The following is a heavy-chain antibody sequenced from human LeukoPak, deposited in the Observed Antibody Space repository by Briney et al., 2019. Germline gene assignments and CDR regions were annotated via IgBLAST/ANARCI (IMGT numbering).Heavy chain of an antibody. D-gene: IGHD3-10*01. J-gene: IGHJ4*02. CDR1: GFTVSSKY. V-gene: IGHV3-66*01. CDR2: IYSGGST. CDR3: ARDLGGSGSFGY. Sequence: GGSLRLSCAAYGFTVSSKYMSWVRQAPGKGLEWVSVIYSGGSTYYADSVKGRFTISRDNYKNTLYLQMNSLRAEDTAVYYCARDLGGSGSFGYWGQGTLVTVSS.